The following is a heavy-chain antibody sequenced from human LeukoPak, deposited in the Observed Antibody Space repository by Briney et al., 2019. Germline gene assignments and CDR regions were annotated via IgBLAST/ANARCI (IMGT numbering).Heavy chain of an antibody. Sequence: PSETLSLTCTVSGVSISSGDYYWSWIRQPPGKGLEWLGYMYSSGSTYYNPSLKSRATISVDTSKNQFSLKLSSVTAADTAVYYCARPYYYDSRIDPWGQGTLVTVSS. J-gene: IGHJ5*02. CDR1: GVSISSGDYY. V-gene: IGHV4-30-4*01. CDR3: ARPYYYDSRIDP. D-gene: IGHD3-22*01. CDR2: MYSSGST.